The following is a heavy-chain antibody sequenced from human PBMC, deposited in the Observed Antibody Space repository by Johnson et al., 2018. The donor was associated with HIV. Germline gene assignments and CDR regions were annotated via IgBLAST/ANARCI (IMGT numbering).Heavy chain of an antibody. V-gene: IGHV3-30-3*01. CDR1: GFTFSRHA. Sequence: QVQLVESGGGVVQPGRSLRLSCAASGFTFSRHAMHWVRQAPGKGLAWVALISYDGSNKYYADSVKGRFTISRDNSKNTLYLQMNSLRAEDTAVYYCGRSRVDIVVVAGAFDIWGQGTMVTVSS. CDR2: ISYDGSNK. CDR3: GRSRVDIVVVAGAFDI. J-gene: IGHJ3*02. D-gene: IGHD2-15*01.